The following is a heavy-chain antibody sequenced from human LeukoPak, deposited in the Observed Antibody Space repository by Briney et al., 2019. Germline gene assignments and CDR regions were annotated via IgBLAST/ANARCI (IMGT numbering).Heavy chain of an antibody. J-gene: IGHJ4*02. CDR2: INPNSGGT. CDR3: ARDQEGGSAGSFDY. V-gene: IGHV1-2*04. CDR1: GYTFTGYY. D-gene: IGHD6-25*01. Sequence: GASVKVSCKASGYTFTGYYMHWVRQAPGQGLEWMGWINPNSGGTNYAQKFQGWVTMTRDTSISTAYMELSRLRSDDTAVYYCARDQEGGSAGSFDYWGQGTLVTVSS.